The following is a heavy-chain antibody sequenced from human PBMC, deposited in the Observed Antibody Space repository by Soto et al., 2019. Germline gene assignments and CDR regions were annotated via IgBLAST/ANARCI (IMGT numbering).Heavy chain of an antibody. V-gene: IGHV4-59*01. Sequence: SETLSLTCTVSGGSISSYYWSWIRQPPGKGLEWIGYIYYSGSTNYNPSLKSRVTISVDTSKNQFSLKLSSVTAADTAVYYCARTDYSSGWYFFFGYWGQGTLVTVS. CDR2: IYYSGST. J-gene: IGHJ4*02. CDR1: GGSISSYY. D-gene: IGHD6-19*01. CDR3: ARTDYSSGWYFFFGY.